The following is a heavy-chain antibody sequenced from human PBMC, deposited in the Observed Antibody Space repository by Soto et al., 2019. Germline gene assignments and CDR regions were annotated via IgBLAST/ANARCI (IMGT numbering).Heavy chain of an antibody. J-gene: IGHJ4*02. CDR3: AKGHQYSSSSNHFDS. CDR2: ITSSSNTI. Sequence: AGGSLRLSCAASGFTFSSYSMNWVRQAPGKGLEWISYITSSSNTIYYADSVRGRFTISRDNSKNTLYLQMSSLRAEDTAVYYCAKGHQYSSSSNHFDSWGQGTPVTVSS. CDR1: GFTFSSYS. V-gene: IGHV3-48*01. D-gene: IGHD6-6*01.